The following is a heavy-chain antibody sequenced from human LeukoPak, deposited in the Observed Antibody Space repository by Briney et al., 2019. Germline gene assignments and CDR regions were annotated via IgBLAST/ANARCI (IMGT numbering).Heavy chain of an antibody. D-gene: IGHD2-15*01. Sequence: ASVKASCKASGYTFTGYYIHWVRQAPGQGLEGRGWNNPNSGGTNYAQKFQGRVTMTRDTSISTAYMELSRLRSDDTAVYYCAGGYCSGGSCYHFDYWGQGTLVTVSS. J-gene: IGHJ4*02. V-gene: IGHV1-2*02. CDR3: AGGYCSGGSCYHFDY. CDR2: NNPNSGGT. CDR1: GYTFTGYY.